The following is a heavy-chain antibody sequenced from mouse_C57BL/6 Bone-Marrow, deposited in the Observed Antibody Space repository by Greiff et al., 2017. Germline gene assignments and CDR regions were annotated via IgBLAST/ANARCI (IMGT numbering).Heavy chain of an antibody. CDR1: GYTFTSYW. D-gene: IGHD4-1*02. CDR2: IDPSDSYT. Sequence: QVQLQQPGAELVMPGASVKLSCKASGYTFTSYWMHWVKQRPGQGLEWIGEIDPSDSYTNYNQKFKGKSTLTVDKSASTAYMQLSSLTSEDSAVYYCATTGFDYWGQGTTLTVSS. CDR3: ATTGFDY. V-gene: IGHV1-69*01. J-gene: IGHJ2*01.